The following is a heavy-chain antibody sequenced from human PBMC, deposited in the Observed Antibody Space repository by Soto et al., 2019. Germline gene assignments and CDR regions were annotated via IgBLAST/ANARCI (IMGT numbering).Heavy chain of an antibody. D-gene: IGHD6-19*01. CDR1: GFTFSSYD. Sequence: GGSLRLSCAAPGFTFSSYDMHWVRQATGKGLEWVSAIGTAGDTYYPGSVKGRFTISRENAKNSLYLQMNSLRAGDTAVYYCARQGSSGWYLISWGQGTLVTVSS. CDR2: IGTAGDT. CDR3: ARQGSSGWYLIS. J-gene: IGHJ5*02. V-gene: IGHV3-13*01.